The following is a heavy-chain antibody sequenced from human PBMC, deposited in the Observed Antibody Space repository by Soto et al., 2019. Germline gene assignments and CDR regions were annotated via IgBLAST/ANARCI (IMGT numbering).Heavy chain of an antibody. V-gene: IGHV4-39*01. Sequence: QLQLEESGPGLVKPSETLSLTCTVSGGSISSSSYYWGWIRQSPGKGLEWIGSFYYSGSTYYSPSLNSRVTLSGDTSKKEISLRLSSVTAADTAVYYCARISVASRYMDVWGKGTTVTVSS. CDR3: ARISVASRYMDV. D-gene: IGHD5-12*01. J-gene: IGHJ6*03. CDR1: GGSISSSSYY. CDR2: FYYSGST.